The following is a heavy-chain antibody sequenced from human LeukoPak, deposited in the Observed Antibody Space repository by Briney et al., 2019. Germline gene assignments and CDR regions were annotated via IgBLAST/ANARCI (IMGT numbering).Heavy chain of an antibody. CDR3: ARVGEMATVVEC. CDR2: LYSGGRT. CDR1: GLTVSSNY. J-gene: IGHJ4*02. V-gene: IGHV3-66*01. D-gene: IGHD5-24*01. Sequence: GGSLRLSCAASGLTVSSNYMSWVRQAPGKGLEGGSVLYSGGRTYYADSVKGRFTISRDNSKNTLYLQMNSLRAEDTAVYYCARVGEMATVVECWGQGTMVTVSS.